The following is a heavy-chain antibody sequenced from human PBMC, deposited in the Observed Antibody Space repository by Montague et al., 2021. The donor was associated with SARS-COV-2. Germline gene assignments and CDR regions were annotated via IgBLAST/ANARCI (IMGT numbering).Heavy chain of an antibody. CDR2: INRSGST. D-gene: IGHD3-3*01. V-gene: IGHV4-34*01. J-gene: IGHJ5*02. CDR3: ARGADYDFWSGFLRYKWFDP. CDR1: GGSLSGYY. Sequence: SETLSLTCAVYGGSLSGYYWAWIRQTPAKGLEWIGEINRSGSTNYSPSLKSRLTISVDTSKKQFSLKLNSMTAADTAVYYCARGADYDFWSGFLRYKWFDPWGLGTPVTVSS.